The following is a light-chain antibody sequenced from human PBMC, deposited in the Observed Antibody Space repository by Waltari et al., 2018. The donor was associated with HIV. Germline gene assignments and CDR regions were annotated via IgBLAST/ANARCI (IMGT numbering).Light chain of an antibody. Sequence: DIEMIQSPTPLSASVGDRGSITCRASQYISNYLDWYQQKPGRAPQVLISGGSFLQGGVPSRFSASVSGTDFTLTISGLQPEDFATYYCQQTYSLPLTFGPGTKLDLK. J-gene: IGKJ3*01. CDR3: QQTYSLPLT. CDR1: QYISNY. CDR2: GGS. V-gene: IGKV1-39*01.